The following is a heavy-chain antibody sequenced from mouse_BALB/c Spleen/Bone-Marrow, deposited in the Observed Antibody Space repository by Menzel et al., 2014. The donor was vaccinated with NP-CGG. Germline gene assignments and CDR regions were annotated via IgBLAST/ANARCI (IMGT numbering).Heavy chain of an antibody. J-gene: IGHJ2*01. CDR3: ARDDYDDQYYFDY. Sequence: EVMLVESGGGLVKPGGSLELSCAASGFTFSSYAMSWVRQTPEKRLEWVASISSGGSTYYPDSVKGRFTISRDNARNILYLQMSSLRSEDTAMYYCARDDYDDQYYFDYWGQGTTLTVSS. CDR1: GFTFSSYA. V-gene: IGHV5-6-5*01. CDR2: ISSGGST. D-gene: IGHD2-4*01.